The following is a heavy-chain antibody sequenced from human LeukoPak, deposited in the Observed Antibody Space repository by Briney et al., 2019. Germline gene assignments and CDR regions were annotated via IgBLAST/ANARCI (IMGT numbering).Heavy chain of an antibody. J-gene: IGHJ6*03. Sequence: GGSLRLSCVASGFTFRSCGMHWVRQAPGKGLEWLSLLWYDGSNEYYVDSVKGRFTISRDNSENTLYLQMNSLRAEDTAVYYCAKGMTTGPRSVYHYMDVWGKGTTVTVSS. D-gene: IGHD4-17*01. CDR3: AKGMTTGPRSVYHYMDV. CDR2: LWYDGSNE. V-gene: IGHV3-33*06. CDR1: GFTFRSCG.